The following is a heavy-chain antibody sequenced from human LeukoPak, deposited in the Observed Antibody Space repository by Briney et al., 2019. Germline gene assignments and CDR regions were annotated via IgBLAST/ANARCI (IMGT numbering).Heavy chain of an antibody. J-gene: IGHJ1*01. CDR1: GYTFTGYY. D-gene: IGHD3-22*01. Sequence: ASVKVSCKASGYTFTGYYMHWVRQAPGQGLEWMGRINPNSGGTNYAQKFQGRVTMTRDTSICTAYMELSRLRSDDTAVYYCARRDYDSSGQYFQHWGQGTLVTVSS. CDR3: ARRDYDSSGQYFQH. V-gene: IGHV1-2*06. CDR2: INPNSGGT.